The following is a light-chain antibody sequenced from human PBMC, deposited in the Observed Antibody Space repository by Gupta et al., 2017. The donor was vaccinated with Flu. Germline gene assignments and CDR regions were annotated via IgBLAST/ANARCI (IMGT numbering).Light chain of an antibody. CDR3: QQYGSSRAT. J-gene: IGKJ2*01. V-gene: IGKV3-20*01. CDR1: QSVSSSY. CDR2: GAS. Sequence: GTLSLSPGERATLSCRASQSVSSSYLAWYQQKPGQAPRLLMYGASSRATGIPDRFSGSGSGTDFTLTISRLEPEDFAVYYCQQYGSSRATFGQGTKLEIK.